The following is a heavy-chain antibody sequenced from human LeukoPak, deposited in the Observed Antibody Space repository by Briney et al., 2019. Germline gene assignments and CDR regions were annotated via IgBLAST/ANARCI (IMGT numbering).Heavy chain of an antibody. D-gene: IGHD4-11*01. CDR3: ARDATARDYSNIDY. CDR1: GYTFTGYY. V-gene: IGHV1-2*02. J-gene: IGHJ4*01. CDR2: VNPNSGGT. Sequence: ASVKVSFKASGYTFTGYYMHWVRQAPGQGLEWMGWVNPNSGGTNYAQKFQGRVTMTRDTSISTAYMELSRLRSDDTAFYYCARDATARDYSNIDYWGHGTLVTVSS.